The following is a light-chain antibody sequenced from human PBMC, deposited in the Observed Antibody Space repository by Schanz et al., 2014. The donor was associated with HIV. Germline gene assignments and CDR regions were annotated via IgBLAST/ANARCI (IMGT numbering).Light chain of an antibody. CDR3: QSFDSRLSGVV. CDR1: SSKLGQNL. Sequence: QSVLTQPPSASGTPGQRVTISCSGISSKLGQNLISWYQHLPGTAPKLLIYNDNRRPSGVPDRFSGSKSGTSASLAITGLRAEDEADYYCQSFDSRLSGVVFGGGTKLTVL. J-gene: IGLJ2*01. V-gene: IGLV1-44*01. CDR2: NDN.